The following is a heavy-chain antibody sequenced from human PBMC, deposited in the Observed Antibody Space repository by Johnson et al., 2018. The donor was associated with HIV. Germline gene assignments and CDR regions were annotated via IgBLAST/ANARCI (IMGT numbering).Heavy chain of an antibody. D-gene: IGHD2-15*01. CDR1: GFTVSSNY. CDR2: IYSGGST. V-gene: IGHV3-66*01. Sequence: EMQLVESGGGLVKPGGSLRLSCAASGFTVSSNYMSWVRQAPGKGLEWVSVIYSGGSTYYADSVKGRFTISRDNSKNTLYLQMNSLRAEDTAVYYCARSQVAATSEGAFDIWGQGTMVTVSS. J-gene: IGHJ3*02. CDR3: ARSQVAATSEGAFDI.